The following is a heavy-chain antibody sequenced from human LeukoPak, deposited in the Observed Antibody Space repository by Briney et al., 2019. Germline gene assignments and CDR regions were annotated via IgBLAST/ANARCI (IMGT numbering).Heavy chain of an antibody. CDR2: ISGSGDST. V-gene: IGHV3-23*01. Sequence: PGGSLRLSCAASGFTFTNYAMNWVRQAPGKGLEWVSSISGSGDSTYYTDSVKGRFTISRDNSKNTLYLHMNSLRAEDTAVYYCAKVRSSLVRGVLDSWGQGTLVTVSS. D-gene: IGHD3-10*01. J-gene: IGHJ4*02. CDR3: AKVRSSLVRGVLDS. CDR1: GFTFTNYA.